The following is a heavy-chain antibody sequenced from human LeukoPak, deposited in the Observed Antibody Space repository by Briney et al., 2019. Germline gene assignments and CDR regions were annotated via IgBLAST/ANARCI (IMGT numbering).Heavy chain of an antibody. J-gene: IGHJ4*02. CDR1: GFTSSSYW. V-gene: IGHV3-7*01. D-gene: IGHD3-10*01. CDR3: ARSDGSGILDY. Sequence: PGGSLRLSCAASGFTSSSYWMSWVRQAPGKGLEWVANIKQDGSEKYYVDSVKGRFTISRDNAKNSLYLQMSSLRAEDTAVYYCARSDGSGILDYWGQGTLVTVSS. CDR2: IKQDGSEK.